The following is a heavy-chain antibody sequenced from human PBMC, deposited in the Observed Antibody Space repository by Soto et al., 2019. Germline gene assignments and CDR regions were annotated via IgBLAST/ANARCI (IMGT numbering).Heavy chain of an antibody. CDR3: ARGNMYYDFWSGPYYYYFGMHV. V-gene: IGHV3-30*01. Sequence: GGSLRLSCASSGFTFSSYAMHWVRQAPGKGLEWVAVISYDERNKYHADSVKGRFTISRDNSKNTLYLQMNSLRAEDTAVYYCARGNMYYDFWSGPYYYYFGMHVWGQGTTVTVSS. CDR2: ISYDERNK. CDR1: GFTFSSYA. J-gene: IGHJ6*02. D-gene: IGHD3-3*01.